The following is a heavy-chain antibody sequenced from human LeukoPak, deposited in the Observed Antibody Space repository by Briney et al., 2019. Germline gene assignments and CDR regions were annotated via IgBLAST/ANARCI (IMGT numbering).Heavy chain of an antibody. Sequence: PGRSLRLSCAASGFTFSSYGMRWVRQAPGKGLEWVAVISYDGSNKYYADSVKGRFTISRDNSKNTLYLQMNSLRAEDTAVYYCAKDLPWSDYWGQGTLVTVSS. CDR1: GFTFSSYG. CDR2: ISYDGSNK. J-gene: IGHJ4*02. V-gene: IGHV3-30*18. CDR3: AKDLPWSDY. D-gene: IGHD2-15*01.